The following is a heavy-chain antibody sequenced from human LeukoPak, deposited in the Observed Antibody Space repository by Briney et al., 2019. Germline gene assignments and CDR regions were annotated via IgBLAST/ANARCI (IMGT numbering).Heavy chain of an antibody. J-gene: IGHJ4*02. D-gene: IGHD3-22*01. Sequence: PSETLSLTCTVSGGSISSYYWSWIRQPPGKGLEWIGSIYYSGSTNYNPSLKSRVTISVDTSKNQFSLKLSSVTAADTAVYYCARASSYYYDSSGYYGGDYYFDYWGQGTLVTVSS. CDR2: IYYSGST. V-gene: IGHV4-59*01. CDR3: ARASSYYYDSSGYYGGDYYFDY. CDR1: GGSISSYY.